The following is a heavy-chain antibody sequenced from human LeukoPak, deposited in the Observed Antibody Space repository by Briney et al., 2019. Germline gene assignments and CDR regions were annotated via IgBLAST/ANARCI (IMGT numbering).Heavy chain of an antibody. CDR2: INHSGSA. D-gene: IGHD3-22*01. Sequence: SQTLSLTCTVSGGSISSGGHFWSWIRQPPGKGLEWIGEINHSGSATYNPSLKSRVTISVDTTRKHFSLELTSVTAADTAVYFCARGRRSLHFEGSGYREKGGALDYWGQGTLVTVSS. CDR1: GGSISSGGHF. J-gene: IGHJ4*02. V-gene: IGHV4-30-4*07. CDR3: ARGRRSLHFEGSGYREKGGALDY.